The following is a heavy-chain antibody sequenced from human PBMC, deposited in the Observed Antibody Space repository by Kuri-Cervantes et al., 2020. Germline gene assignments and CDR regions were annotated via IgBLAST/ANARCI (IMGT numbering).Heavy chain of an antibody. CDR2: ISAYNGNT. J-gene: IGHJ4*02. Sequence: ASVKVSCKASGYTFTSYAMNWVRQAPGQGLEWMGWISAYNGNTNYAQKLQGRVTMTTDTSTSTAYMELRSLRSDDTAVYYCAREIAAAGYYFDYWGQGTLVTVSS. D-gene: IGHD6-13*01. V-gene: IGHV1-18*01. CDR3: AREIAAAGYYFDY. CDR1: GYTFTSYA.